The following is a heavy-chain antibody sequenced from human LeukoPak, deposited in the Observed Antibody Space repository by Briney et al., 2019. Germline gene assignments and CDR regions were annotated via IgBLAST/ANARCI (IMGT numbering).Heavy chain of an antibody. CDR1: GFTFSNFA. V-gene: IGHV3-69-1*02. Sequence: GGSLRLSCAASGFTFSNFAMTWVRQAPGKGLEWVSSIVGSSSTYYADSLKGRFTISRDNAKNSLYLQMNSLRAEDTAVYFCARMFEFWGQGTLVTVSS. CDR2: IVGSSST. CDR3: ARMFEF. J-gene: IGHJ4*02.